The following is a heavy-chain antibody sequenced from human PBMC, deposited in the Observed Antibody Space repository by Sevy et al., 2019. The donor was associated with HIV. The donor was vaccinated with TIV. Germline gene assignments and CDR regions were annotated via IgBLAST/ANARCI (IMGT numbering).Heavy chain of an antibody. V-gene: IGHV3-30-3*01. CDR2: ISYDGSSK. CDR3: ARDDGYTINWYPGY. CDR1: GFSVSTHA. Sequence: GESLKISCAASGFSVSTHAMHWVRQAPGKGLEWVALISYDGSSKYYADSVKGRLTISRDNSKNTLYLQMSSLRPDDTAVYYCARDDGYTINWYPGYWGQGTLVTVSS. J-gene: IGHJ4*02. D-gene: IGHD3-16*01.